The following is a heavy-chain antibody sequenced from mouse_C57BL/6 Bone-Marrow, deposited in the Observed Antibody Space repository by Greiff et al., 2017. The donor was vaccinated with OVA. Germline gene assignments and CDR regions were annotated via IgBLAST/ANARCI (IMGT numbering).Heavy chain of an antibody. CDR2: INPSSGYT. J-gene: IGHJ4*01. CDR3: ARSPYGNYAMDH. D-gene: IGHD2-1*01. Sequence: QVQLQQSGAELARPGASVKMSCKASGYTFTSYTMHWVKQRPGQGLEWIGYINPSSGYTKYNQKFKDKATLTADKSSSTAYMQLSSLTSEDSAVYYCARSPYGNYAMDHWGQGNSVTVSS. V-gene: IGHV1-4*01. CDR1: GYTFTSYT.